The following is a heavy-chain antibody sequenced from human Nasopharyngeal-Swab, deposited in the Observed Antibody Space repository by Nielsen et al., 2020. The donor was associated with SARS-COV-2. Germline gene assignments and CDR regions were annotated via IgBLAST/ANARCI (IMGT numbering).Heavy chain of an antibody. J-gene: IGHJ4*02. CDR3: ARDPEGDTDFDY. V-gene: IGHV1-18*04. D-gene: IGHD1-14*01. CDR1: GYTFTSYG. CDR2: IGVYKGET. Sequence: SVTVSCQASGYTFTSYGISWVRQAPGQGLEWIGWIGVYKGETNYPQNFRDRITMTTDRSTSTAYMELRTLRSDDTAVYYCARDPEGDTDFDYWGQGTLVTVSS.